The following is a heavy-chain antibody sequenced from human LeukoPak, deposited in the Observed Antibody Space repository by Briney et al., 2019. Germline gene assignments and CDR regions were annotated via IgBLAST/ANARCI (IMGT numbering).Heavy chain of an antibody. CDR1: GYTFTSYN. CDR3: ARAIIWFGELDSFDY. V-gene: IGHV1-8*01. D-gene: IGHD3-10*01. CDR2: MNPNSGNT. Sequence: ASVKVSCKASGYTFTSYNINWVRQATGQGLEWMGWMNPNSGNTGYAQKFQGRVTMTRNTSISTAYMELSSLRSEDTAVYYCARAIIWFGELDSFDYWGQGTLVTVSS. J-gene: IGHJ4*02.